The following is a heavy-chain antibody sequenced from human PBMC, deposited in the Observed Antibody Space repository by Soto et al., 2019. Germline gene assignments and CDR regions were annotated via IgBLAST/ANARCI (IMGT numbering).Heavy chain of an antibody. Sequence: SQTLSLTCVISGDSVSSNSAAWNWIRQSPSRGLEWLGRTYYRSQWYNDYAVSVKGRIIINPDTSKNQFSLQLSSVTPEDTAVYFCARTVALDYSYKGVDVWGKGTTVTVSS. V-gene: IGHV6-1*01. CDR2: TYYRSQWYN. D-gene: IGHD6-19*01. J-gene: IGHJ6*04. CDR1: GDSVSSNSAA. CDR3: ARTVALDYSYKGVDV.